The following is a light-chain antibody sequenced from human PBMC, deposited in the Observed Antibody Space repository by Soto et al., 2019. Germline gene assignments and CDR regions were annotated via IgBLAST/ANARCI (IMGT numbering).Light chain of an antibody. Sequence: IQMTQSPSSLSASVGDRVTITCRASQGISDDLAWYQQRPGTAPKLLIYEASTLHSGVPSRFSGVGSGTDFTLTISGLQPEDFTTYFCLQSRDYPFTFGHGTRLENK. CDR2: EAS. J-gene: IGKJ5*01. CDR3: LQSRDYPFT. V-gene: IGKV1-6*02. CDR1: QGISDD.